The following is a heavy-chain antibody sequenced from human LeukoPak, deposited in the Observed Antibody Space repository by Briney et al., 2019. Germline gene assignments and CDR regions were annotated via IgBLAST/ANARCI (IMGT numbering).Heavy chain of an antibody. Sequence: GGSLRLSCAASGFTFSSYAMSWVRQAPGKGLEWVSAISGSGGSTYYADSVKGRFTISRDNSKNTLYLQMNSLRAEDTAVYYCAKPRDYGDYGRGSGFDYWGQGTLVTVSS. CDR1: GFTFSSYA. V-gene: IGHV3-23*01. J-gene: IGHJ4*02. D-gene: IGHD4-17*01. CDR3: AKPRDYGDYGRGSGFDY. CDR2: ISGSGGST.